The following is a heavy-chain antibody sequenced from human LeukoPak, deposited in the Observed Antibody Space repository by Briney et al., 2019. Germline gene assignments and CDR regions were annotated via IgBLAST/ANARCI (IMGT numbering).Heavy chain of an antibody. D-gene: IGHD3-22*01. J-gene: IGHJ4*02. CDR1: GCSISSGSYY. CDR3: ASGPFYYYDSSGYFFDY. Sequence: SQTLSLTCTVSGCSISSGSYYWSWIRQPSGKGLEWIGRIYTSGSTNYNPYLKSRVTISVDTSKNQFSLKLSSVTAADTAVYYCASGPFYYYDSSGYFFDYWGQGTLVTVSS. V-gene: IGHV4-61*02. CDR2: IYTSGST.